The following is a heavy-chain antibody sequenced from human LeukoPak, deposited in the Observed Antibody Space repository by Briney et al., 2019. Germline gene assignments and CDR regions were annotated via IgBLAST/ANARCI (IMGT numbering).Heavy chain of an antibody. V-gene: IGHV3-21*01. J-gene: IGHJ4*02. D-gene: IGHD6-13*01. CDR2: ISSSSSYI. CDR1: GFTVSSNY. CDR3: ARDLSSSSWYYFEY. Sequence: GGSLRLSCAASGFTVSSNYMSWVRQAPGKGLEWVSSISSSSSYIYYADSVKGRFTISRDNSKNTLYLQMNSLRAEDTAVYYCARDLSSSSWYYFEYWGQGTLVTVSP.